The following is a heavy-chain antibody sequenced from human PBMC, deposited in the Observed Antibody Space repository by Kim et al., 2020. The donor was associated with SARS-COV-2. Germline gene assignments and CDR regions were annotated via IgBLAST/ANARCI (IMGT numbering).Heavy chain of an antibody. J-gene: IGHJ4*02. CDR3: ARFRQEVVPADMYFDY. Sequence: SLKSRVTISVDTTKNQFSLKLSSVTAAETAVYYCARFRQEVVPADMYFDYWGQGTLVTVSS. D-gene: IGHD2-2*01. V-gene: IGHV4-30-2*05.